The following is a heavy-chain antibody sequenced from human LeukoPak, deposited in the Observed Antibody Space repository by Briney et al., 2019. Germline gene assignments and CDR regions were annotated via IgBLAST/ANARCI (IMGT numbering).Heavy chain of an antibody. V-gene: IGHV3-21*01. D-gene: IGHD1-26*01. Sequence: GGSLRLSCAASGFTFSNYAMSWVRQAPGKGLEWVSAISGSSSYIYYADSVKGRFTISRDNAKNSLYLQMNSLRAEDTAVYYCARGGSYYGAFDIWGQGTMVTVSS. CDR3: ARGGSYYGAFDI. J-gene: IGHJ3*02. CDR2: ISGSSSYI. CDR1: GFTFSNYA.